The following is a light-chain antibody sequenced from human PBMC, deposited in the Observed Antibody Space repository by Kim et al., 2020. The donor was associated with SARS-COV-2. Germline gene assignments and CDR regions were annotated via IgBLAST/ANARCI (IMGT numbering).Light chain of an antibody. J-gene: IGLJ3*02. CDR3: QSYDSSLSGWV. Sequence: QRVTTSCTGSSSNIGAGYEVHWYQQLPGTAPKLLINANSNRPSGVPDRFSGSKSGTSASLAITGLQAEDEADYYCQSYDSSLSGWVFGGGTQLTVL. CDR2: ANS. CDR1: SSNIGAGYE. V-gene: IGLV1-40*01.